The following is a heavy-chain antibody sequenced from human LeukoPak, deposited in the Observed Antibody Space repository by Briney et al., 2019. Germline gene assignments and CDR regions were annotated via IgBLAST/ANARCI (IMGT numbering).Heavy chain of an antibody. CDR2: INSDGSST. D-gene: IGHD3-10*01. CDR3: ASLGENFDY. Sequence: GGSLRLSCAASGFTLRSYWMHWVRHAPGKGLVWVSRINSDGSSTSYADSVKGRFTISRDNAKNTLYLQMNSLRAEDTAVYYCASLGENFDYWGQGTLVTVSS. V-gene: IGHV3-74*01. CDR1: GFTLRSYW. J-gene: IGHJ4*02.